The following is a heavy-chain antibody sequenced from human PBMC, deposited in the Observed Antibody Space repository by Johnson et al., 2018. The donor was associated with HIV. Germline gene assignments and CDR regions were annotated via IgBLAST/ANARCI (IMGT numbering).Heavy chain of an antibody. J-gene: IGHJ3*02. V-gene: IGHV3-30*03. D-gene: IGHD1-26*01. CDR3: ARVRAGRENAFDI. CDR2: ISYDGSNK. CDR1: GFTFSNYV. Sequence: QVQLVESGGGVVQPGRSLRLSCAGTGFTFSNYVLHWVRQAPGKGLEWVAVISYDGSNKYYADSVKGRFTISRDNSKNTLSLQMNSPRVDDTAIYYCARVRAGRENAFDIWGQGTMVTVSS.